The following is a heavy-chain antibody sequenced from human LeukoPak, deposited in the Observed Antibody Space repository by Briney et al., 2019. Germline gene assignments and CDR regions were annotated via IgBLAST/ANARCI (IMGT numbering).Heavy chain of an antibody. CDR3: AGDYRSDYDDTSGYTP. Sequence: PSETLSLTCAVSGYSISSGYYWGWIRQPPGKGLEWIASIYYDGNTYYNPSLKSRVTISVDTSKNQFSLKLSSVTASDTAVYYCAGDYRSDYDDTSGYTPWGQGTLVTVSS. D-gene: IGHD3-22*01. CDR2: IYYDGNT. CDR1: GYSISSGYY. J-gene: IGHJ5*02. V-gene: IGHV4-38-2*02.